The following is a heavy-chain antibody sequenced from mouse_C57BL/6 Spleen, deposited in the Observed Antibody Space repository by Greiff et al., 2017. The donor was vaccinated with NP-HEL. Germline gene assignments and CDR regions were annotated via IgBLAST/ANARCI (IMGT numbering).Heavy chain of an antibody. J-gene: IGHJ3*01. CDR3: TRHGQPTAQAPWFAY. V-gene: IGHV5-6*01. Sequence: EVKLVESGGDLVKPGGSLKLSCAASGFTFSSYGMSWVRQTPDKRLEWVATISSGGSYTYYLDSVKGRFTISRDNANNTLYLQMSSLKSEDTAMYYCTRHGQPTAQAPWFAYWGQGTLVTVSA. CDR1: GFTFSSYG. CDR2: ISSGGSYT. D-gene: IGHD3-2*02.